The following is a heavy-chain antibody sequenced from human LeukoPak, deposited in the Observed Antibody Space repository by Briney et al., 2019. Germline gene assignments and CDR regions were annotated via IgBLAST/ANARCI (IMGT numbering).Heavy chain of an antibody. CDR1: GFTFTTYW. Sequence: PGGSLRLSCAASGFTFTTYWMSWVGQAPGKGLEWVANINQDGTEKFYVDSVKGRFTISRDNAKNSLYLQMNSLRAEDTAVYYCAELGITMIGGVWGKGTTVTISS. J-gene: IGHJ6*04. CDR2: INQDGTEK. V-gene: IGHV3-7*01. CDR3: AELGITMIGGV. D-gene: IGHD3-10*02.